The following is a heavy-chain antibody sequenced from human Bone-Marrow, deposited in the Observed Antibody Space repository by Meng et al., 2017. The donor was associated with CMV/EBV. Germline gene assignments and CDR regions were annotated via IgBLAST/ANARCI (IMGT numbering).Heavy chain of an antibody. Sequence: SVKVSCKASGGTFSSYTISWVRQAPGQGLEWMGRIIPILGIANYAQKFQGRVTITADKSTSTAYMELSSLRSEDTAVYYCARRSYQLLYGYYYYVMDVWGQGTTVTVSS. D-gene: IGHD2-2*02. CDR1: GGTFSSYT. J-gene: IGHJ6*02. CDR2: IIPILGIA. CDR3: ARRSYQLLYGYYYYVMDV. V-gene: IGHV1-69*02.